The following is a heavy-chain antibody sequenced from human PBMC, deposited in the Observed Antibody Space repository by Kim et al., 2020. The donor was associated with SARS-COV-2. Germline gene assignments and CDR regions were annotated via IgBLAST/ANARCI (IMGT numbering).Heavy chain of an antibody. D-gene: IGHD3-10*01. J-gene: IGHJ4*02. Sequence: AAPVKGRLPISRDDAKNTLYLQMNSLKTEDTAVYYCTTQDLLLSIGEFDYWGQGTLVTVSS. V-gene: IGHV3-15*01. CDR3: TTQDLLLSIGEFDY.